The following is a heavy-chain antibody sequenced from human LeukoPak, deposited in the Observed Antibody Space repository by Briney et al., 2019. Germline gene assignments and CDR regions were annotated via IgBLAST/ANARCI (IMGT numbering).Heavy chain of an antibody. D-gene: IGHD3-22*01. Sequence: SETPSLTCSVSGVSISSYYWSWVRQPAGKGLEWIGRIYIGGSTNYNPSLKSRVTMSVDTSKNQFSLRLSSVTAADTAVYYCARSWLNQSYNWFDPWGQGTLVTVSS. V-gene: IGHV4-4*07. CDR1: GVSISSYY. J-gene: IGHJ5*02. CDR2: IYIGGST. CDR3: ARSWLNQSYNWFDP.